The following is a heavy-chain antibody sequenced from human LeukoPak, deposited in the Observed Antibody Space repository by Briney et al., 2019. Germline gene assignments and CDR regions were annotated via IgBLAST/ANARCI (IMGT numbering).Heavy chain of an antibody. Sequence: SQTLSLTCTVSGGSISSGGHYWSWIRQHPGKGLEWIGYIYYSGSTYHNPSLKSRVTISVDTSKNQFSLKLSSVTAADTAVYYCARDRNSGYDYGAFDIWGQGTMVTVSS. J-gene: IGHJ3*02. D-gene: IGHD5-12*01. CDR2: IYYSGST. V-gene: IGHV4-31*03. CDR3: ARDRNSGYDYGAFDI. CDR1: GGSISSGGHY.